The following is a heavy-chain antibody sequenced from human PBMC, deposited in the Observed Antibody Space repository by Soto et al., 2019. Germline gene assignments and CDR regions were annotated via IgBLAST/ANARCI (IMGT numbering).Heavy chain of an antibody. CDR2: IFYSGST. V-gene: IGHV4-39*01. D-gene: IGHD2-15*01. Sequence: NPSETLSLTCTVSGGSISSSSYYWGWIRQPPGKGLEWIGSIFYSGSTYYNPSLKSRVTISVDTSKNQFSLKLSSVTAADTAVYYCARHLTYCSAGSCYSDFPYYCMDVWGQVTTVT. J-gene: IGHJ6*02. CDR1: GGSISSSSYY. CDR3: ARHLTYCSAGSCYSDFPYYCMDV.